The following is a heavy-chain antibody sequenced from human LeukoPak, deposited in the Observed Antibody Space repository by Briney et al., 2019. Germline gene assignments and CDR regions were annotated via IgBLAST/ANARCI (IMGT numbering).Heavy chain of an antibody. CDR3: TTYPAFDC. CDR2: IKNKTNGGTT. CDR1: GFTFNNAW. V-gene: IGHV3-15*01. Sequence: GGSLTLSCAASGFTFNNAWMSWVRQATGKGLEWVGRIKNKTNGGTTDYAAPVKGRFTISSDDSKNPLYLHMNSLKTEDTAVYFCTTYPAFDCWGQGTLVTVSS. J-gene: IGHJ4*02.